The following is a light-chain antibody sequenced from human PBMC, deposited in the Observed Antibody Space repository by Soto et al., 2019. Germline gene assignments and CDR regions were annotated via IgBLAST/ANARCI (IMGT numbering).Light chain of an antibody. V-gene: IGLV1-40*01. J-gene: IGLJ1*01. CDR3: QSYDSSLNSYA. Sequence: QSVLTQPPSVSEAPGQRVTISCTGTSSDIGAGYDVHWYQQLPGAAPKLLIYSNAIRPSGVPDRFSGSKSGTSASLAITGLRAEDEADYYCQSYDSSLNSYAFGTGTKLTVL. CDR1: SSDIGAGYD. CDR2: SNA.